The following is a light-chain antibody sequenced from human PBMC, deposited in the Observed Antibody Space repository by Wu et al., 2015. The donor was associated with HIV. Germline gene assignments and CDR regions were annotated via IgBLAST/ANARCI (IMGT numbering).Light chain of an antibody. Sequence: EIVLTQSPATLSLSPGERATLSCRASQSVSNYLAWYQQKPGQAPRLIIYAASTRATGIPDRFSGSGSGTDFTLTISRLEPEDFAVFYCQQYGTSPSTFGQGTMLELK. CDR1: QSVSNY. CDR3: QQYGTSPST. CDR2: AAS. V-gene: IGKV3-20*01. J-gene: IGKJ2*01.